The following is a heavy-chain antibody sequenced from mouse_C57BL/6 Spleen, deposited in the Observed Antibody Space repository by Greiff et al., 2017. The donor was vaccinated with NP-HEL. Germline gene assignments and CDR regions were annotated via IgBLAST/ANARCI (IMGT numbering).Heavy chain of an antibody. CDR1: GYTFTDYE. CDR3: TSHYGNLAWFAY. CDR2: IDPETGGT. J-gene: IGHJ3*01. D-gene: IGHD2-1*01. V-gene: IGHV1-15*01. Sequence: VQLQQSGAELVRPGASVTLSCKASGYTFTDYEMHWVKQTPVHGLEWIGAIDPETGGTAYNQKFKGKAILTADKSSSTAYMELRSLTSEDSAVYYCTSHYGNLAWFAYWGQGTLVTVSA.